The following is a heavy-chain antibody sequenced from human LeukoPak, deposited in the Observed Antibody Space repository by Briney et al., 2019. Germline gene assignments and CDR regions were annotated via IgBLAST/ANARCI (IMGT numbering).Heavy chain of an antibody. V-gene: IGHV4-34*01. Sequence: SETLSLTCAVYGGSFSGYYWSWIRQPPGKGLEWIREINHSGSTNYNPSLKSRVTISVDTSKNQFSLKLSSVTAADTAVYYCACLSQSTYYFDYWGQGTLVIVSS. CDR2: INHSGST. J-gene: IGHJ4*02. CDR1: GGSFSGYY. CDR3: ACLSQSTYYFDY.